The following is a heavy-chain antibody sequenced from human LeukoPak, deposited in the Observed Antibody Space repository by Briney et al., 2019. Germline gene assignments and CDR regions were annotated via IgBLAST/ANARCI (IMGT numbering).Heavy chain of an antibody. CDR1: GGSISSYY. CDR2: IYYSGST. CDR3: ARDLTGSAAAGTSYYYYYGMDV. Sequence: SETLSLTCTVSGGSISSYYWSWIRPPPGRGLEWIGYIYYSGSTNYNPSLKSRVTISVDTSKNQFSLKLSSVTAADTAVYYCARDLTGSAAAGTSYYYYYGMDVWGKGTTVTVSS. D-gene: IGHD6-13*01. J-gene: IGHJ6*04. V-gene: IGHV4-59*01.